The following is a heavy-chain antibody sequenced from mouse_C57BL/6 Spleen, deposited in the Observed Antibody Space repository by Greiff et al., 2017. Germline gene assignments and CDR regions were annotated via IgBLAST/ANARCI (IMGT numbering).Heavy chain of an antibody. D-gene: IGHD1-1*02. V-gene: IGHV14-4*01. CDR1: GFNIKDDY. CDR3: TTPISMVPFAY. J-gene: IGHJ3*01. Sequence: VQLQQSGAELVRPGASVKLSCTASGFNIKDDYMHWVKQRPEQGLEWIGWIDPENGDTEYASKFQGKATITADPSSNTAYLQLSSLTSEDTAVYYCTTPISMVPFAYWGQGTLVTVSA. CDR2: IDPENGDT.